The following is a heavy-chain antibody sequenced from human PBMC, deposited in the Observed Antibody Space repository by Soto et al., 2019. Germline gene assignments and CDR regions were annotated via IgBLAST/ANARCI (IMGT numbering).Heavy chain of an antibody. J-gene: IGHJ6*03. CDR3: AKHDFLCSGGSCYGVPIDV. CDR2: IQSGGTT. D-gene: IGHD2-15*01. V-gene: IGHV3-66*01. Sequence: EVHLVESGGGLVQPGGSLRLSCAASGFTVSSKYMSWVRQAPGKGLEWVSLIQSGGTTYYADSVKGRFTIYRDSSKNMLHHQMHSLRAEETAVYSWAKHDFLCSGGSCYGVPIDVWGKGNTVTVSS. CDR1: GFTVSSKY.